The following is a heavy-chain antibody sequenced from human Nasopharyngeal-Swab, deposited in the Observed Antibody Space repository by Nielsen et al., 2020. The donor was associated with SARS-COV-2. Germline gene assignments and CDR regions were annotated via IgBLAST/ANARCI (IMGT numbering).Heavy chain of an antibody. J-gene: IGHJ6*02. D-gene: IGHD3-22*01. CDR2: IYYSGGT. CDR1: NGSITSGSHF. V-gene: IGHV4-31*03. Sequence: SETLSLTCTVSNGSITSGSHFWSWIRQHPGNGLEWIGNIYYSGGTHYNPSLRSRVSISIDTSKNQFSLKLISVTAADTAVYYCAREKGYYDSLLYYGMDVWGQGTTVTVSS. CDR3: AREKGYYDSLLYYGMDV.